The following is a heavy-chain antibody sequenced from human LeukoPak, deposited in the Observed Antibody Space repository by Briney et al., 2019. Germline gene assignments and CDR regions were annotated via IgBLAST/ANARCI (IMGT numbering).Heavy chain of an antibody. CDR3: ARDGNDSSGYYSL. CDR2: ISSSSSSYI. CDR1: GFTFSSYS. Sequence: GGSLRLSCAASGFTFSSYSMNWVRQAPGKGLEWVSSISSSSSSYIYYADSVKGRFTISRDNAKNSLYLQMNSLRAEDTAVYYCARDGNDSSGYYSLWGQGTLVTVSS. V-gene: IGHV3-21*01. J-gene: IGHJ4*02. D-gene: IGHD3-22*01.